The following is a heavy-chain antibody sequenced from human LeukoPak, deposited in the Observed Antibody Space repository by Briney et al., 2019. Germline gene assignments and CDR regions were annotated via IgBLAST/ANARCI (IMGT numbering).Heavy chain of an antibody. J-gene: IGHJ4*02. D-gene: IGHD3-3*01. CDR3: ARDTYYDFWSGYYGY. CDR1: GFTFSSYW. Sequence: GGSLRLSCAASGFTFSSYWMHWVRQAPGKGLEWVSSISSSSSYIYYADSVKGRFTISRDNAKNSLYLQMNSLRAEDTAVYYCARDTYYDFWSGYYGYWGQGTLVTVSS. CDR2: ISSSSSYI. V-gene: IGHV3-21*01.